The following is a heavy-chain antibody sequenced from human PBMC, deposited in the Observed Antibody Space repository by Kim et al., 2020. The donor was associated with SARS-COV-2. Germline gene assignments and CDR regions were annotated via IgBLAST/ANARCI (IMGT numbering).Heavy chain of an antibody. V-gene: IGHV1-3*01. Sequence: GNTKVSEKFQGRVTITRDTAASTAYMDLSSLRSEDTAVYFCARDQGVGDYWGQGARVTVSS. J-gene: IGHJ4*02. D-gene: IGHD1-26*01. CDR2: GNT. CDR3: ARDQGVGDY.